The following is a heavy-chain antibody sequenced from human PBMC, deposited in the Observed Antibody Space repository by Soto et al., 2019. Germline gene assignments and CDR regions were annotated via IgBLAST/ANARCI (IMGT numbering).Heavy chain of an antibody. Sequence: SETLSLTCAVYGGSFSGYYWSWIRQPPGKGLEWIGEINHSGSTNYNPSLKSRVTISVDTSKNQFSLKLSPVTAADTAVYYCARGDTYYYDSSGSDAFDIWGQGTMVTVSS. CDR3: ARGDTYYYDSSGSDAFDI. D-gene: IGHD3-22*01. CDR2: INHSGST. J-gene: IGHJ3*02. V-gene: IGHV4-34*01. CDR1: GGSFSGYY.